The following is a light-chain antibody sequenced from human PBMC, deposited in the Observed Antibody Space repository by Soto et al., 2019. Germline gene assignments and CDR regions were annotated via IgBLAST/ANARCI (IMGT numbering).Light chain of an antibody. CDR2: DAS. V-gene: IGKV1-5*01. J-gene: IGKJ1*01. CDR3: QEYKSFWT. CDR1: QSISSW. Sequence: DIQMTQSPSTLSASVGDRATITCRASQSISSWLAWYQQKPGKAPKLLVYDASSLQSGVPSRFSGSRSGTEFTPTISSLQPDDFATYYCQEYKSFWTFGQGTKVEMK.